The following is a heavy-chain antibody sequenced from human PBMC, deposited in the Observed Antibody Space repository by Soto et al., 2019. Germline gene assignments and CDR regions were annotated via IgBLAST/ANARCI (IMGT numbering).Heavy chain of an antibody. CDR1: GGSLSTHY. Sequence: SETLSLTCTLSGGSLSTHYWNWIRQPPGKGLEWIGYIYYLGRTNYSSSLRSRVTMSIDTSKNQFSLRLSSVTAADTAVYYCAREGNLGRWIHPLDSWGQGTLVTVSS. CDR2: IYYLGRT. V-gene: IGHV4-59*11. D-gene: IGHD2-2*03. J-gene: IGHJ4*02. CDR3: AREGNLGRWIHPLDS.